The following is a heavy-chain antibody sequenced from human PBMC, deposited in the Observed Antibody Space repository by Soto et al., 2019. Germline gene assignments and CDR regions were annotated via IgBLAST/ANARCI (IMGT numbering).Heavy chain of an antibody. CDR1: GGSISSYY. J-gene: IGHJ3*02. D-gene: IGHD6-19*01. V-gene: IGHV4-59*12. Sequence: SETLSLTGTVSGGSISSYYWSWIRQPPGKGLEWIGYIYYSGSTYYNPSLKSRVTISVDTSKNQFSLKLSSVTAADTAVYYCARDRTPGYSSGHDAFDIWGQGTTVTVSS. CDR3: ARDRTPGYSSGHDAFDI. CDR2: IYYSGST.